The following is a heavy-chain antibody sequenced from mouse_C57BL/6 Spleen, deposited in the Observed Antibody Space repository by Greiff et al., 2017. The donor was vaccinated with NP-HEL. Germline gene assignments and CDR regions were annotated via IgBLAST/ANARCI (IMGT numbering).Heavy chain of an antibody. Sequence: EVKLVESGGGLVKPGGSLKLSCAASGFTFSSYAMSWVRQTPEKRLEWVATISDGGSYTYYPDNVKGRFTISRDNAKNNLYLQMSHLKSEDTAMYYCARDGLIYDGYYYFDYWGQGTTLTVSS. CDR2: ISDGGSYT. CDR3: ARDGLIYDGYYYFDY. CDR1: GFTFSSYA. D-gene: IGHD2-3*01. J-gene: IGHJ2*01. V-gene: IGHV5-4*01.